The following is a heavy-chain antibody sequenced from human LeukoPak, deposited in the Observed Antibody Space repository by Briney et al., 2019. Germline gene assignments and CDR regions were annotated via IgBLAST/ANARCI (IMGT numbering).Heavy chain of an antibody. D-gene: IGHD6-13*01. Sequence: GGSLRLSCAASGFTFSSYSMNWVRQAPGKGLEWVSYISSSSSTIYYADSVKGRFTISRDNAKNSLYLQMNSLRAEDTAVYYWASSSWYLVDYWGQGTLVTVSS. CDR2: ISSSSSTI. V-gene: IGHV3-48*01. J-gene: IGHJ4*02. CDR1: GFTFSSYS. CDR3: ASSSWYLVDY.